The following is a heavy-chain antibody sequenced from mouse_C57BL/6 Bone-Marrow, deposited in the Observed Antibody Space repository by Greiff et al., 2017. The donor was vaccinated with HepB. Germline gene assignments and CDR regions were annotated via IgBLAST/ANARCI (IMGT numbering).Heavy chain of an antibody. CDR1: GFTFSSYA. J-gene: IGHJ1*03. CDR2: ISDGGSYT. D-gene: IGHD2-5*01. Sequence: EVQLHESGGGLVKPGGSLKFSCAASGFTFSSYAMSWVRQTPEKRLEWVATISDGGSYTYYPDNVKGRFTISRDNAKNNLYLQMSHLKSEDTAMYYCARGGPTIVTTWYFDVWGTGTTVTVSS. V-gene: IGHV5-4*01. CDR3: ARGGPTIVTTWYFDV.